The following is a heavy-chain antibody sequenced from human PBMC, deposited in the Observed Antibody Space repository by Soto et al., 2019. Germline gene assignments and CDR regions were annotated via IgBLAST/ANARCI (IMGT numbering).Heavy chain of an antibody. CDR2: ISDDGSNK. V-gene: IGHV3-30-3*01. CDR1: GFSFTTYA. D-gene: IGHD3-10*01. CDR3: ARDERGSGSYYPYYYGMDV. J-gene: IGHJ6*02. Sequence: GGSLRLSCAASGFSFTTYAMHWVRQAPGKGLEWVAVISDDGSNKYYADSVKGRFTISRDNSKNTLYLQMNSLRAEDTAVYYCARDERGSGSYYPYYYGMDVWGQGTTVTVSS.